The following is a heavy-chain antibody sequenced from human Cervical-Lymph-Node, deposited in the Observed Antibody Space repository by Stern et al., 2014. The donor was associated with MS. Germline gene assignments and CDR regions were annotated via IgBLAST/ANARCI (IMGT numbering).Heavy chain of an antibody. Sequence: EVQLVESGGGLVQRGGSLRLSCAASGISVSSNYMTWVRQAPGKGLEWVSRYYPGIPTDYAASVRGRFSVSKDNSKNTVYLEMNSLTPEDTAVYYCSREMAARRFDPWGQGTLVVVSS. D-gene: IGHD6-6*01. CDR2: YYPGIPT. J-gene: IGHJ5*02. CDR3: SREMAARRFDP. CDR1: GISVSSNY. V-gene: IGHV3-66*01.